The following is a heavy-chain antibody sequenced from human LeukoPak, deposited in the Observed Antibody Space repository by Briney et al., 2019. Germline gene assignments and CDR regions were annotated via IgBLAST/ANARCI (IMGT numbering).Heavy chain of an antibody. CDR2: ISSTGIYT. V-gene: IGHV3-11*06. CDR1: GFTFSDYY. D-gene: IGHD6-19*01. Sequence: GGSLRLSCAASGFTFSDYYMSWIRQAPGKGLEWISYISSTGIYTNYADSVKGRFTISRDNTKNSLYLQMNSLRAEDTAVYYCARDRGRYTSGWYFDYWGQGTLVTVSS. CDR3: ARDRGRYTSGWYFDY. J-gene: IGHJ4*02.